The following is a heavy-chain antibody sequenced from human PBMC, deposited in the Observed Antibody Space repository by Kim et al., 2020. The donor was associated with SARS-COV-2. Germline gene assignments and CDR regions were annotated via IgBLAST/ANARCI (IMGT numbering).Heavy chain of an antibody. V-gene: IGHV4-59*13. CDR1: GGSISSYY. J-gene: IGHJ4*02. CDR3: AIAYQGGYSSSWYVFDY. CDR2: IYYSGST. Sequence: SETLSLTCTVSGGSISSYYWSWIRQPPGKGLEWIGYIYYSGSTNYNPSLKSRVTISVDTSKNQFSLKLSSVTAADTAVYYCAIAYQGGYSSSWYVFDYWGQGTLVTVSS. D-gene: IGHD6-13*01.